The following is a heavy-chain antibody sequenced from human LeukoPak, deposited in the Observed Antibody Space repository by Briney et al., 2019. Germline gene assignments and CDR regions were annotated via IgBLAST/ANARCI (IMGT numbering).Heavy chain of an antibody. V-gene: IGHV4-39*02. J-gene: IGHJ3*02. CDR3: ARLAAGIAVAAHPFDT. D-gene: IGHD6-19*01. Sequence: PSETLSLTCTVSGGSISSSSYYCGWIRQPPGKGLEWRGCIDYSGSTYYNPYLKSRVIISVDTSKNHFSLKVSSVTAADTAVFFCARLAAGIAVAAHPFDTWGQGTLVTVSS. CDR2: IDYSGST. CDR1: GGSISSSSYY.